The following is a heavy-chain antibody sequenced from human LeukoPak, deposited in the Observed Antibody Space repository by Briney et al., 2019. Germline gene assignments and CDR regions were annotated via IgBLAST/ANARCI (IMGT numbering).Heavy chain of an antibody. D-gene: IGHD3-10*01. J-gene: IGHJ4*02. CDR3: ARGIYYYGSGSYSAYYFDY. CDR1: GGSISSSSYY. V-gene: IGHV4-39*07. Sequence: SETLSLTCTVSGGSISSSSYYWGWIRQPPGKGLEWIGSIYYSGSTYYNPSLKSRVTISVDTSKNQFSLKLSSVTAADTAVYYCARGIYYYGSGSYSAYYFDYWGQGTLVTVSS. CDR2: IYYSGST.